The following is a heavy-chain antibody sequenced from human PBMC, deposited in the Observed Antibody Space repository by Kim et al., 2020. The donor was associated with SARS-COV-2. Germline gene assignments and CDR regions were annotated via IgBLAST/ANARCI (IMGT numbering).Heavy chain of an antibody. CDR2: INENGIEK. CDR1: GFMSNKYW. V-gene: IGHV3-7*01. CDR3: ARDSGSLHT. Sequence: GGSLRLSCAASGFMSNKYWMSWVRQAPGKGLEWVGNINENGIEKFYVGSVEGRFTISRDTAKNSVYLQMNSLRADDTAVYYCARDSGSLHTWGQGTLVTV. J-gene: IGHJ4*02.